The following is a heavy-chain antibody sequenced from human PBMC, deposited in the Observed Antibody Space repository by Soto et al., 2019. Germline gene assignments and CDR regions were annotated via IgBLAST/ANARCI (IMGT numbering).Heavy chain of an antibody. V-gene: IGHV4-59*01. Sequence: SETLSLTCTVSGGSISSYYWSWIRRPPGKGLEWIGYIYYSGSTNYNPSLKSRVTISVDTSKNQFSLKLSSVTAADTAVYYCARTTVTPDYYYYGMDVWGQGTTVTVSS. D-gene: IGHD4-4*01. J-gene: IGHJ6*02. CDR1: GGSISSYY. CDR3: ARTTVTPDYYYYGMDV. CDR2: IYYSGST.